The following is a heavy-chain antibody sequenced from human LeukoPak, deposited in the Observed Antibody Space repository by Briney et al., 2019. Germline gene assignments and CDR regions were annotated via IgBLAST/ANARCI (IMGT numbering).Heavy chain of an antibody. V-gene: IGHV3-11*04. CDR3: AREPSGTGYYDSSGYYPSLYFQH. J-gene: IGHJ1*01. CDR2: ISSSGSTI. D-gene: IGHD3-22*01. Sequence: GGSLRLSRAASGFTFSDYYMSWIRHAPGKGLEWVSYISSSGSTIYYADSVKGRFTISKGNAKNSLYRQMNSLRAEDTAVYYCAREPSGTGYYDSSGYYPSLYFQHWGQGTLVTVSS. CDR1: GFTFSDYY.